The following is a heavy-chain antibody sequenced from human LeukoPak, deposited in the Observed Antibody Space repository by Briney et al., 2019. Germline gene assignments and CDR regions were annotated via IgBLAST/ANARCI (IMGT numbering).Heavy chain of an antibody. CDR2: IYYSGST. V-gene: IGHV4-59*08. J-gene: IGHJ4*02. CDR3: ARLDYGSGSYPFDY. D-gene: IGHD3-10*01. CDR1: GGSISNYY. Sequence: SETLSLTCTVSGGSISNYYWSWIRQPPGKGLEWIGYIYYSGSTNYNPSLKSRVTISVDTSKNQFSLKLSSMTAADTAVYYCARLDYGSGSYPFDYWGQGTLVIVSS.